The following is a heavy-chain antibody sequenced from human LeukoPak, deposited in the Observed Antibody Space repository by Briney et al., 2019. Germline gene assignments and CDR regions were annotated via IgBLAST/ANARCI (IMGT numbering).Heavy chain of an antibody. CDR3: ARGLGYCSSTSCYVGIFDY. V-gene: IGHV4-38-2*01. CDR2: IYHSGST. J-gene: IGHJ4*02. Sequence: SETLSLTCAVSGYSISSGHYWGWIRQPPGKGLEWIGSIYHSGSTYYNPSLKSRVTISVDTSKNQFSLKLSSVTAADTAVYYCARGLGYCSSTSCYVGIFDYWGQGTLVTVSS. D-gene: IGHD2-2*01. CDR1: GYSISSGHY.